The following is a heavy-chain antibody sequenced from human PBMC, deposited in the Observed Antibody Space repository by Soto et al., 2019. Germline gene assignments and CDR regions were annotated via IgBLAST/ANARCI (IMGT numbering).Heavy chain of an antibody. CDR3: ASGVPERGYYSYSMDV. Sequence: QVQLVQSGAEVKKPGASVKVSCKASGYTFIDYGVSWLRQAPGQGLEWMAWISVNNGDTNYAQKFQGRVTMTTDTSTSTSHMAVRGPRSDDPAVYYCASGVPERGYYSYSMDVWGTGTTVTVSS. V-gene: IGHV1-18*01. J-gene: IGHJ6*03. CDR1: GYTFIDYG. CDR2: ISVNNGDT. D-gene: IGHD3-10*01.